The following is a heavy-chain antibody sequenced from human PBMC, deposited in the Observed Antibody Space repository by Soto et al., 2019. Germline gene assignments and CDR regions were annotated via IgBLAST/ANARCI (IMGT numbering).Heavy chain of an antibody. J-gene: IGHJ4*02. Sequence: GGSLRLSCAASGFIFSTYTMNWVRPGPGRGLEWVSYISSSTSTIYYADSVKGRFTISRDNAKNSLYLQMNSLRDDDTAVYFCARAGPMVRGEIDYWGRGTMVTVSS. CDR2: ISSSTSTI. V-gene: IGHV3-48*02. CDR3: ARAGPMVRGEIDY. D-gene: IGHD3-10*01. CDR1: GFIFSTYT.